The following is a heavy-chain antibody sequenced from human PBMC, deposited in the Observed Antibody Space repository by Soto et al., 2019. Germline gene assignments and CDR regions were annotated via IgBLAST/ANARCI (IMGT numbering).Heavy chain of an antibody. D-gene: IGHD3-9*01. CDR2: ISHSGTS. J-gene: IGHJ3*01. V-gene: IGHV4-4*02. CDR3: ARVVLTITRGAFDA. CDR1: GGSISSSHL. Sequence: QVQLQESGPGLVKPSGTLSLTCAVSGGSISSSHLLTWVRQSPRKGLEYIGEISHSGTSNSNPSLKSRVTLSVDKSKNHFSLTLTSVPAADTAVYYCARVVLTITRGAFDAWGQGTLVIVSS.